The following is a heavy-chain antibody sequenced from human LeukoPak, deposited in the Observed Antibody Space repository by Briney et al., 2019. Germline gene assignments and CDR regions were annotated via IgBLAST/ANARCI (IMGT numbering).Heavy chain of an antibody. J-gene: IGHJ6*02. D-gene: IGHD3-22*01. CDR1: GYTFTSYD. V-gene: IGHV1-8*01. Sequence: GASVKVSCKASGYTFTSYDINWVRQATGQGLEWMGWINPNSGNTGYAQKFQGRVTMTRNTSISTAYMELSSLRSEDTAVYYCARFDSSGYFYYYGMDVWGQGTTVTVSS. CDR2: INPNSGNT. CDR3: ARFDSSGYFYYYGMDV.